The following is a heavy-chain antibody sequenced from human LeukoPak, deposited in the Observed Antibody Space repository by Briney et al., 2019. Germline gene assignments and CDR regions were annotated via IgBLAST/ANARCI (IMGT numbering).Heavy chain of an antibody. CDR1: GFTFSSYD. J-gene: IGHJ6*02. CDR3: ARELRVRGAIGSYYYYGMDV. Sequence: GGSLRLSCAASGFTFSSYDMHWVRQATGKGLEWVSAIGTAGETYYPGSAKGRFTISRENAKNSLYLQMNSLRAGDTAVYYCARELRVRGAIGSYYYYGMDVWGQGTTVTVSS. D-gene: IGHD3-10*01. CDR2: IGTAGET. V-gene: IGHV3-13*01.